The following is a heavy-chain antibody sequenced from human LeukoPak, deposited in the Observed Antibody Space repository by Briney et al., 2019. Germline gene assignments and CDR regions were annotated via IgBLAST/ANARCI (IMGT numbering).Heavy chain of an antibody. CDR2: IEHSGST. Sequence: PSETLSLTCAVYGGSFSGYYWSWIRQPPGKGLEWIGEIEHSGSTNYNPSLKSRVTISVDTSKNQFSLKLSSVTAADTAVYHCARVDSDGGPPGWFDPWGQGTLVTVSS. CDR1: GGSFSGYY. D-gene: IGHD3-10*01. J-gene: IGHJ5*02. V-gene: IGHV4-34*01. CDR3: ARVDSDGGPPGWFDP.